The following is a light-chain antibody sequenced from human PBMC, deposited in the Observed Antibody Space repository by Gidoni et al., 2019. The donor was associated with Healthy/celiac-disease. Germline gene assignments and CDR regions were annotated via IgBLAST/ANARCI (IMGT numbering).Light chain of an antibody. V-gene: IGKV1-5*03. CDR1: QSISSW. J-gene: IGKJ2*01. Sequence: DIQMTQSPSTLSASVGDEVTITCRASQSISSWLDGYQQKPGKDPKLLIYKASSLESGVPSRFSGSGSGTEFTLTISSLQPDDFATYYCQQYNSYSLFGQGTKLEIK. CDR2: KAS. CDR3: QQYNSYSL.